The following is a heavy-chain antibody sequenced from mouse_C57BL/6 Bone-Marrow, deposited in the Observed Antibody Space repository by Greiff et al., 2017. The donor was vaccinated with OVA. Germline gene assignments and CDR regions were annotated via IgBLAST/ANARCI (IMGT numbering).Heavy chain of an antibody. CDR3: ARVGRVFDY. Sequence: VKLMESGAELARPGASVKMSCKASGYTFTSYTMHWVKQRPGQGLEWIGYINPSSGYTKYNQKFKDKATLTADKSSSTAYMQLSSLTSEDSAVYYCARVGRVFDYWGQGTTLTVSS. V-gene: IGHV1-4*01. D-gene: IGHD4-1*01. CDR1: GYTFTSYT. CDR2: INPSSGYT. J-gene: IGHJ2*01.